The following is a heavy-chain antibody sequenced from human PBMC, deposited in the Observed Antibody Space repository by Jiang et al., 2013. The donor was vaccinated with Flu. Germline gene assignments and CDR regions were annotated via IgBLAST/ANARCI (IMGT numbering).Heavy chain of an antibody. CDR2: IYWDDDK. CDR3: AHSLYYYDSSGYYLLNFDY. Sequence: KPTQTLTLTCTFSGFSFNTDEVGVGWVRQPPGKALEWLALIYWDDDKRYSPSLKSRLTITKDTSKNQVVLTMTNMDPVDTATYYCAHSLYYYDSSGYYLLNFDYWGQGTLVTVSS. V-gene: IGHV2-5*02. CDR1: GFSFNTDEVG. D-gene: IGHD3-22*01. J-gene: IGHJ4*02.